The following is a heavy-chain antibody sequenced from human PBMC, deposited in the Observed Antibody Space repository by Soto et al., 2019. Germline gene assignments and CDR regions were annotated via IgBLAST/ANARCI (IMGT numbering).Heavy chain of an antibody. CDR1: GGSISSYY. CDR3: TRDRHSGYDFAY. J-gene: IGHJ4*02. Sequence: LSLTCTVSGGSISSYYWSWIRQPPGKGLEWIGYIYYSGSTNYNPSLKSRVTISVDTSKNQFSLKLSSVTAADTAVYYCTRDRHSGYDFAYWGQGTLVTVSS. V-gene: IGHV4-59*01. D-gene: IGHD5-12*01. CDR2: IYYSGST.